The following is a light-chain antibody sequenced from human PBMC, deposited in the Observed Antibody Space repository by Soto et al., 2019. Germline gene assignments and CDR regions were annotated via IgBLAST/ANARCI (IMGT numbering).Light chain of an antibody. CDR1: QGISSY. J-gene: IGKJ1*01. V-gene: IGKV1-27*01. CDR3: QNYYSAPET. Sequence: DIQMTQSPSSLSASVGDRVTITCRASQGISSYLAWYQQKPGKVPKVLIYAASTLHSGVTSRFNGSGSGTEFTLTISNLQPEDVATYYCQNYYSAPETFGQGTKVESK. CDR2: AAS.